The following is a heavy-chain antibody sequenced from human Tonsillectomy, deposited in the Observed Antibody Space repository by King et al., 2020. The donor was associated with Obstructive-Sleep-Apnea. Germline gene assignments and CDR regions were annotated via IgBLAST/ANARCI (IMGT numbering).Heavy chain of an antibody. D-gene: IGHD6-19*01. V-gene: IGHV3-48*04. CDR3: AGERVGIAVAGDDY. J-gene: IGHJ4*02. CDR2: ISRSSSTI. Sequence: VQLVESGGGLVQPGGSLRLSCAASGFTFSSYSMKWVRQAPGKGLEWVSYISRSSSTIHYADSVKGRITISGDNATNSLYLQMNSLRAEDTAVYWWAGERVGIAVAGDDYWVQGTLVTVSS. CDR1: GFTFSSYS.